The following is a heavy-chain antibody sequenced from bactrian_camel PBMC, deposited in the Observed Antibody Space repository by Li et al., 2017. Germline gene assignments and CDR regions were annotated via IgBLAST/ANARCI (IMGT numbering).Heavy chain of an antibody. J-gene: IGHJ6*01. Sequence: VQLVESGGGSVQAGGSLSLSCAASGYTFSTYAMNWVRQAPGKGLEWVSTINGGGGTTYYTNSVKGRFTISRDNAKNTVYLQMNSLKTEDTAVYYYAARRCMEGSFDTWGQGTQVTVS. D-gene: IGHD3*01. CDR1: GYTFSTYA. CDR3: AARRCMEGSFDT. V-gene: IGHV3S40*01. CDR2: INGGGGTT.